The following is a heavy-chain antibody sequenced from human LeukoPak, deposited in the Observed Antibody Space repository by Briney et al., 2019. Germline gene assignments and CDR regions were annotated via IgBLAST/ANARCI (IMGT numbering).Heavy chain of an antibody. V-gene: IGHV3-30-3*01. Sequence: GGSLRFSCAASGFTFSSYAMHWVRQAPGKGLEWVAVISYDGSNKYYADSVKGRFTISRDNSKNTLYLQMNSLRAEDTAVYYCARDSVSGSLGYWGQGTLVTVSS. D-gene: IGHD6-19*01. CDR2: ISYDGSNK. J-gene: IGHJ4*02. CDR3: ARDSVSGSLGY. CDR1: GFTFSSYA.